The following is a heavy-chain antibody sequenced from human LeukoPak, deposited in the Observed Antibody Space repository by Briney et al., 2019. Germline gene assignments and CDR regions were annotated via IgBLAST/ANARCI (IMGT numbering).Heavy chain of an antibody. CDR3: ARDRDSSGWHDY. V-gene: IGHV1-69*06. Sequence: ASVKVSCKASGGTFSSYAISWVRQAPGQRLEWMGGIIPMIGTVNYAQKFQGRVTITADKSTSTAYMELSSLRSEDTAVYYCARDRDSSGWHDYWGQGTLVTVSS. D-gene: IGHD6-19*01. CDR1: GGTFSSYA. CDR2: IIPMIGTV. J-gene: IGHJ4*02.